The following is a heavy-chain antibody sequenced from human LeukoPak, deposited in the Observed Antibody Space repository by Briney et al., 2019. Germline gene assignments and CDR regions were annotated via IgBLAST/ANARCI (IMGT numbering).Heavy chain of an antibody. V-gene: IGHV4-39*01. J-gene: IGHJ4*02. CDR3: ARFDYGDSYYFDY. CDR1: GGSISSSSYY. D-gene: IGHD4-17*01. Sequence: SETLSLTCTVSGGSISSSSYYWGWIRQPPGKGLEWIGSIYYSGSTYYNPSLKSRVTISVDTSKNQFSLKLSSVTAADTAVYYCARFDYGDSYYFDYWGQGTLVTVSS. CDR2: IYYSGST.